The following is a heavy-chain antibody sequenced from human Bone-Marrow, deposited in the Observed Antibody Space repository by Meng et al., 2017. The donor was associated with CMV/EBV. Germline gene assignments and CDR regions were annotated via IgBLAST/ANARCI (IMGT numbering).Heavy chain of an antibody. CDR1: GFTFSSYA. CDR3: ANPMVGYYYYGMDV. Sequence: GESLKISCAASGFTFSSYAMSWVRQAPGKGLEWVSVIYSGGSSTYYADSVKGRFTISRDNSKNTLYLQMNSLRAEDTAVYYCANPMVGYYYYGMDVWGQGPTVTVSS. D-gene: IGHD4/OR15-4a*01. CDR2: IYSGGSST. J-gene: IGHJ6*02. V-gene: IGHV3-23*03.